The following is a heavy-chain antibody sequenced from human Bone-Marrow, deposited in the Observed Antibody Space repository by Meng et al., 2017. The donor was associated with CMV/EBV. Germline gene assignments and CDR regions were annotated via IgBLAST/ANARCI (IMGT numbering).Heavy chain of an antibody. CDR1: GFTFNTYD. CDR2: IGTTDDT. J-gene: IGHJ6*02. CDR3: ARGGGHYDFWSGYHYYYYYGMDV. V-gene: IGHV3-13*01. D-gene: IGHD3-3*01. Sequence: GESLKISCAASGFTFNTYDMHWVRQTTGEGLEWVSAIGTTDDTYYPASVKGRFTISRDNAKNTLYLQMNSLRAEDTAVYYCARGGGHYDFWSGYHYYYYYGMDVWGQGTTVTVSS.